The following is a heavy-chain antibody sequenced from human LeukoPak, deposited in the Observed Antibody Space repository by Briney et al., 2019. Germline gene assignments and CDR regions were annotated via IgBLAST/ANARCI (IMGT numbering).Heavy chain of an antibody. CDR1: GFTFSSYW. Sequence: GGSLRLSCAASGFTFSSYWMTWVRQAPGKGLEWVANINQDGSEKFYVGSVKGRFTISRDNAKNSLYLQMDSLRAEDTAVYYCARARSFDYWGQGTLVTVSS. J-gene: IGHJ4*02. V-gene: IGHV3-7*01. CDR3: ARARSFDY. CDR2: INQDGSEK.